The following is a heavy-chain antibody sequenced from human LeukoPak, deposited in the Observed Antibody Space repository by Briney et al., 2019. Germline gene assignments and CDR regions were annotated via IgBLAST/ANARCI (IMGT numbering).Heavy chain of an antibody. CDR2: INHSGST. D-gene: IGHD2-2*01. J-gene: IGHJ4*02. CDR1: GGSFSGYY. CDR3: ARGRIPIVVVPAADGGNFDY. V-gene: IGHV4-34*01. Sequence: SETLSLTCAVYGGSFSGYYWSWIRQPPGKGLEWIGEINHSGSTNYNPSLKSRVTISADTSKNQFSLKLSSVTAADTAVYYCARGRIPIVVVPAADGGNFDYWGQGTLVTVSS.